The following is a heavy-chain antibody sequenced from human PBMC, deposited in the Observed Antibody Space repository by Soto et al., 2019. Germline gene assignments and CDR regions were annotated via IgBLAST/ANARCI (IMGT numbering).Heavy chain of an antibody. Sequence: GAGVKVSCKASGGTFSSYARSWVRQSPGPGLEWMGGIIPIFGTANYAQKFPGRVTITADESTSTAYMELSSLRSEDTAMYYCARTYYYSSGYYFWFDPWGQGTLVTVSS. CDR3: ARTYYYSSGYYFWFDP. CDR1: GGTFSSYA. J-gene: IGHJ5*02. D-gene: IGHD3-22*01. CDR2: IIPIFGTA. V-gene: IGHV1-69*13.